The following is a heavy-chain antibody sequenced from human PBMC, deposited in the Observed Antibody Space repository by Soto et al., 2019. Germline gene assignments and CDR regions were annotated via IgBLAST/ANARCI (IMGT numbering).Heavy chain of an antibody. Sequence: LRLSCAASGFTFSSYAMSWVRQAPGKGLEWVSAISGSGGSTYYADSVKGRFTISRDNSKNTLYLQMNSLRAEDTAVYYCAKDLRFLEWLTEWGQGTLVTVSS. V-gene: IGHV3-23*01. J-gene: IGHJ4*02. D-gene: IGHD3-3*01. CDR2: ISGSGGST. CDR1: GFTFSSYA. CDR3: AKDLRFLEWLTE.